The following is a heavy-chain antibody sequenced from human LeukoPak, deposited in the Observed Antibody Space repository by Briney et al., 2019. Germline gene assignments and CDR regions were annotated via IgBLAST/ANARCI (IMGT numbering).Heavy chain of an antibody. D-gene: IGHD3/OR15-3a*01. J-gene: IGHJ1*01. Sequence: SETLSLTCSVSRGSVTRCGYYWTWIRQHPEKGLEWIGNIHYSGRTQYNPSLKSRASLSVDTSKNQFSLRVTSVTVADTAVYYCVGEGDVWTEPPGWGQGILVTVSS. V-gene: IGHV4-31*02. CDR1: RGSVTRCGYY. CDR2: IHYSGRT. CDR3: VGEGDVWTEPPG.